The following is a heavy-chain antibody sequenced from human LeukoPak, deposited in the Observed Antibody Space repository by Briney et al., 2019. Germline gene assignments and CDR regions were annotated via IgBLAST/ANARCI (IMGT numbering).Heavy chain of an antibody. Sequence: GGSLRLSCAASGFTFSSYSMNWVRQAPGKGLEWVSYISSASNTIYYADSVKGRFTISRDNAKNSLYLQTNSLRAEDTAMYYCARDGWFGDYNWFDPWGQGTLVTVSS. CDR1: GFTFSSYS. D-gene: IGHD3-10*01. CDR3: ARDGWFGDYNWFDP. CDR2: ISSASNTI. J-gene: IGHJ5*02. V-gene: IGHV3-48*01.